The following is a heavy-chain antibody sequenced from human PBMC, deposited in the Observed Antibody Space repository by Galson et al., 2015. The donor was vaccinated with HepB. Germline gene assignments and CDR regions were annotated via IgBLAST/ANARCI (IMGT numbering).Heavy chain of an antibody. CDR1: GFTFSSYW. J-gene: IGHJ4*02. V-gene: IGHV3-7*01. D-gene: IGHD2-2*03. CDR3: ASGWYFDS. CDR2: IKQDGSEK. Sequence: SLRLSCAASGFTFSSYWMTWVRQAPGKGLEWVGNIKQDGSEKYYVDSVKGRFTISRDNAKNSLYLQMNSLRAEDTAVYYCASGWYFDSWGQGTLVTVSS.